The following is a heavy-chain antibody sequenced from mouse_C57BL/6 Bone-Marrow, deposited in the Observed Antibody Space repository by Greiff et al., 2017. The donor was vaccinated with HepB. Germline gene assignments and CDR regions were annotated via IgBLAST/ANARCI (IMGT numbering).Heavy chain of an antibody. J-gene: IGHJ1*03. CDR3: ARDEDGSSGGYFDV. Sequence: EVKLVESEGGLVQPGSSMKLSCTASGFTFSDYYMAWVRQVPEKGLEWVANINYDGSSTYYLDSLKSRFIISRDNAKNILYLQMSSLKSEDSATYYCARDEDGSSGGYFDVWGTGTTVTVSS. CDR1: GFTFSDYY. CDR2: INYDGSST. D-gene: IGHD1-1*01. V-gene: IGHV5-16*01.